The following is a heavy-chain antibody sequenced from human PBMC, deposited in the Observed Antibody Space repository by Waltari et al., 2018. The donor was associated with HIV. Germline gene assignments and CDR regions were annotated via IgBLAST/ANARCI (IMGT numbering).Heavy chain of an antibody. J-gene: IGHJ5*02. CDR3: ARHGVRSSSWYWFDP. CDR2: IYPGDSDT. D-gene: IGHD6-13*01. Sequence: ELQLVQSGAEVKKPGESLKISCKGSGYGFTSYWIGWVRKVPGKGLGWMGIIYPGDSDTRYSPSFQGQVTISADKSISTAYLQWSSLKASDTAMYYCARHGVRSSSWYWFDPWGQGTLVTVSS. V-gene: IGHV5-51*01. CDR1: GYGFTSYW.